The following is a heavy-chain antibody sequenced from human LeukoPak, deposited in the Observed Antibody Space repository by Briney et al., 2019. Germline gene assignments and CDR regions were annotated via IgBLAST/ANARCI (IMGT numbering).Heavy chain of an antibody. J-gene: IGHJ4*02. D-gene: IGHD6-19*01. CDR3: ARDNAGSGWVY. CDR2: IKVDGIEK. CDR1: GFAFSSSW. Sequence: GGSLRLSCAASGFAFSSSWMAWVRQAPGKGPEWVANIKVDGIEKYYADSVKGRFTISRDNAKNSLYLQMDSLRAEDTAVYYCARDNAGSGWVYWGQGTLVTVSS. V-gene: IGHV3-7*04.